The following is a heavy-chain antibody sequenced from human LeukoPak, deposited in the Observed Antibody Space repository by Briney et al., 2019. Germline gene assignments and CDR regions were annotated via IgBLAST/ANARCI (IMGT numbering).Heavy chain of an antibody. Sequence: SAKVSCKASGGTFSSYAISWVRQAPGQGLEWMGRIIPILGIANYAQKFQGRVTVTADKSTSTAYMELSSLRSEDTAVYYCAGVRGVTRNWFDPWGQGTLVTVSS. J-gene: IGHJ5*02. CDR2: IIPILGIA. CDR3: AGVRGVTRNWFDP. D-gene: IGHD3-10*01. V-gene: IGHV1-69*04. CDR1: GGTFSSYA.